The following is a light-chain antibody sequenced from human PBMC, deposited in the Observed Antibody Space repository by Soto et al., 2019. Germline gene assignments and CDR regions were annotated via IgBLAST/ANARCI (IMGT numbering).Light chain of an antibody. CDR3: AAWDDSLNGLV. J-gene: IGLJ2*01. Sequence: QSVLTQPPSASGTPGQRVTISCSGSSSNIGSNTVNWYQQLPGTAPKLLIYSNNQRPSGVPDRFSGSESGTSASLAISGLQSEDEADYNCAAWDDSLNGLVFGGGTKLTVL. CDR2: SNN. CDR1: SSNIGSNT. V-gene: IGLV1-44*01.